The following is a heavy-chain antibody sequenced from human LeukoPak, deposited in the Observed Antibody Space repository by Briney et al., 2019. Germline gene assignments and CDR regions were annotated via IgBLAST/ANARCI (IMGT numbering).Heavy chain of an antibody. CDR3: ARARGSIAARRGNWFDP. D-gene: IGHD6-6*01. J-gene: IGHJ5*02. CDR2: MNPNSGNT. Sequence: ASVKVSCKASGYTFTSYDINWVRQATGQGLEWMGWMNPNSGNTGYAQKFQGRVTMTRNTSISTAYMELSSLRSEDTSVYHCARARGSIAARRGNWFDPWGQGTLVTVSS. V-gene: IGHV1-8*01. CDR1: GYTFTSYD.